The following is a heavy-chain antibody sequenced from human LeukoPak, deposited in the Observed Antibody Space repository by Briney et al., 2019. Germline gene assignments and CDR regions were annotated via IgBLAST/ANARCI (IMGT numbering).Heavy chain of an antibody. Sequence: GESLKISCAVSGFTVTNNYMNWVRQAPGKGLEWVSVIYISGSTHYADSVKGRFTISRDNSKNTLYLQMNSLRVEDTAVYYCARGAGSSSVSSSWGQGTLVTVSS. J-gene: IGHJ4*02. V-gene: IGHV3-66*01. D-gene: IGHD6-6*01. CDR1: GFTVTNNY. CDR2: IYISGST. CDR3: ARGAGSSSVSSS.